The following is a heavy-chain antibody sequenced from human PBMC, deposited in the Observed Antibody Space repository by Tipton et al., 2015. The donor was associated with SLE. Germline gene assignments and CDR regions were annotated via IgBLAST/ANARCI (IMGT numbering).Heavy chain of an antibody. Sequence: LRLSCTVSGGSINSYYWSWIRQPPGKGLEWIGNIYTSGNTNYNPSLKSRVTISVDTSKNQFSLKLSSVTAADTAVYYCARVGYSSGSYYFDYWGQGTLVTVSS. V-gene: IGHV4-4*08. J-gene: IGHJ4*02. CDR3: ARVGYSSGSYYFDY. CDR1: GGSINSYY. D-gene: IGHD6-19*01. CDR2: IYTSGNT.